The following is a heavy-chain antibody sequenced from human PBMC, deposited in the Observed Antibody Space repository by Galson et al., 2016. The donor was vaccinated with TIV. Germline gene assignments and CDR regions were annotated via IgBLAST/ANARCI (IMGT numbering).Heavy chain of an antibody. Sequence: SLRLSCAASGLSVTINYMTWVRQAPGKGLEWVSLISVGGNTYYPDSVKGRFTISRDNSKNTLYLQMNSLRVEDTAVYYCARDRMVDATYYYYHYGMDVWGQGTAVTVSS. D-gene: IGHD2-8*01. CDR2: ISVGGNT. J-gene: IGHJ6*02. CDR1: GLSVTINY. CDR3: ARDRMVDATYYYYHYGMDV. V-gene: IGHV3-66*02.